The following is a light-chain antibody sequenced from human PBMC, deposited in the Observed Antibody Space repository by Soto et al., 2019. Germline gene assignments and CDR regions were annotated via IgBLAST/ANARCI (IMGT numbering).Light chain of an antibody. Sequence: QSALTQPASVSGSPGQSITISCAGTSSDVGSYDLVSWYQQHPGKAPKLMIYEVSKRPSGVSNRVSGSKSGNTAFLTISGLQAEDEADYYCCSYAGSGLGVFGGGTKVTVL. V-gene: IGLV2-23*02. CDR1: SSDVGSYDL. CDR2: EVS. J-gene: IGLJ2*01. CDR3: CSYAGSGLGV.